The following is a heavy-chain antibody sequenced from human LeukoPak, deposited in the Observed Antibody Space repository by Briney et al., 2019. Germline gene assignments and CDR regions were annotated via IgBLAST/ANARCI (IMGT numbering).Heavy chain of an antibody. CDR2: LNGDNT. V-gene: IGHV3-23*01. Sequence: GGSLRLSCAASGFTFSNFAMSWIRQAPGKGLEWVSALNGDNTYYADSVKGRFTVSRDNSKNTLYLQMNSQTAEDTAVYYCVREATGYSFADYWGQGTLVSVSS. CDR3: VREATGYSFADY. D-gene: IGHD1-26*01. CDR1: GFTFSNFA. J-gene: IGHJ4*02.